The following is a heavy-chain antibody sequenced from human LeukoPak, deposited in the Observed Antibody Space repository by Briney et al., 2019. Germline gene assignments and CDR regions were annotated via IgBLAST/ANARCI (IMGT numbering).Heavy chain of an antibody. J-gene: IGHJ4*02. CDR2: IYYSGST. V-gene: IGHV4-59*12. CDR3: AMMVVALGVPFDY. CDR1: GGSISSYY. Sequence: SETLSLTCTVSGGSISSYYWSWIRQPPGKGLEWIGYIYYSGSTNYNPSLKSRVTISVDTSKNQFSLKLSSVTAADTAVYCCAMMVVALGVPFDYWGQGTLVTVSS. D-gene: IGHD3-22*01.